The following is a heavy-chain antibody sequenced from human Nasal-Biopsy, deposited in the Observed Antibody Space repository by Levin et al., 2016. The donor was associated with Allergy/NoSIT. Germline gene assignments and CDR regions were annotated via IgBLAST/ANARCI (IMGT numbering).Heavy chain of an antibody. D-gene: IGHD2-15*01. CDR2: IYESGTT. CDR3: ARVRRIHHYIDY. Sequence: GSLRLSCTVSGGSISSTNYYWGWIRQPPGKGLEWIGSIYESGTTYYNPSLKSRVIISIDTSKNQLSLRLSSLTAADTAVYYCARVRRIHHYIDYWGQGTLVTVSS. CDR1: GGSISSTNYY. V-gene: IGHV4-39*07. J-gene: IGHJ4*02.